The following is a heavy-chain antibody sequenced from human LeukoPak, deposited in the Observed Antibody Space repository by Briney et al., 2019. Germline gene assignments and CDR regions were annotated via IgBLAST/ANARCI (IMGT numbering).Heavy chain of an antibody. V-gene: IGHV1-2*06. Sequence: ASVTVSCKASGYTFTGYYMHWVRQAPGQGLEWMGRINPNSGGTNYAQKFQGRVTMTRDTSISTAYMELSRLRSDDTAVYYCARRVRNRSYGYPYFDYWGQGTLVTVSS. CDR3: ARRVRNRSYGYPYFDY. D-gene: IGHD5-18*01. J-gene: IGHJ4*02. CDR2: INPNSGGT. CDR1: GYTFTGYY.